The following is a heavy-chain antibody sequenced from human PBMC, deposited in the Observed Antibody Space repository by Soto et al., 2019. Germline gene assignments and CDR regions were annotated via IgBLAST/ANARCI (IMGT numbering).Heavy chain of an antibody. D-gene: IGHD4-17*01. CDR1: GYTFTSYG. CDR2: ISAYNGNT. CDR3: ARDLNTVTTQWEFDY. V-gene: IGHV1-18*01. Sequence: QVQLVQSGAEVKKPGASVKVSCKASGYTFTSYGISWVRQAPGQGLEWMGWISAYNGNTNYAQKLQGRVTMTTDTSASTAYMELRSLRSDDTAVYYCARDLNTVTTQWEFDYWGQGPLVTVSS. J-gene: IGHJ4*02.